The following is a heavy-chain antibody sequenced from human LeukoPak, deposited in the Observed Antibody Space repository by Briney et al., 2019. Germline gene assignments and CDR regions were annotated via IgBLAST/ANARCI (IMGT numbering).Heavy chain of an antibody. D-gene: IGHD6-13*01. Sequence: PGGSLRLSCAASGFTVSSNYMSWVRQAPGKGLEWVSAISGSGGSTYYADSVKGRFTISRDNSKNTLYLQMNSLRAEDTAVYYCAKVPGGKGYSSRASLGYWGQGTLVTVSS. CDR2: ISGSGGST. CDR1: GFTVSSNY. J-gene: IGHJ4*02. V-gene: IGHV3-23*01. CDR3: AKVPGGKGYSSRASLGY.